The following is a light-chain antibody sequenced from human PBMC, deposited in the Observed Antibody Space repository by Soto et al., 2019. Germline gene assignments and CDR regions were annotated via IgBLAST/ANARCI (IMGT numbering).Light chain of an antibody. CDR1: SSDVGSYNI. CDR3: CSYAGDSTYV. CDR2: EVS. Sequence: QSALTQPASASGSPGQSITIPCTGTSSDVGSYNIVSWYQQHPGKAPKLMIYEVSKRPSGVSNRFSGSKSGNTASLTISGLQAEDEADYYCCSYAGDSTYVFGTGTNLTVL. J-gene: IGLJ1*01. V-gene: IGLV2-23*02.